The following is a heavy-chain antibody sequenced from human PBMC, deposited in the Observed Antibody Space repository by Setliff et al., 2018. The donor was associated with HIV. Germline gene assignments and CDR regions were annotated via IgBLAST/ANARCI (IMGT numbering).Heavy chain of an antibody. CDR3: AREYSWYSRPFDY. Sequence: GGSLRLSCAASGFTFSAYGMHWVRQAPGKGLEWVAFIRYDGSNKYYADSVKGRFTISRDNAKNSLYLQMNSLRAEDTAVYYCAREYSWYSRPFDYGGQGTLVTVSS. CDR2: IRYDGSNK. V-gene: IGHV3-30*02. CDR1: GFTFSAYG. D-gene: IGHD6-13*01. J-gene: IGHJ4*02.